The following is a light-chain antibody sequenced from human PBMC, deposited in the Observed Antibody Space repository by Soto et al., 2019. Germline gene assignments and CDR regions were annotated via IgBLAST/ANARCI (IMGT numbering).Light chain of an antibody. J-gene: IGLJ1*01. V-gene: IGLV2-14*03. Sequence: QSVLTQPASVSVSPGQSITISCTGTTSDVGDNDYVSWYQQHPGKAPKLMIYDVSNRPSGVSNRFSGSKSGNTASLTISGLQTEDEADYYCSSYTSSTLVFGAGTKVTVL. CDR1: TSDVGDNDY. CDR3: SSYTSSTLV. CDR2: DVS.